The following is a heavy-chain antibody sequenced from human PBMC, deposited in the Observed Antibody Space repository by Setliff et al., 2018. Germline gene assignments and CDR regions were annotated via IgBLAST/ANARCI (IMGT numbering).Heavy chain of an antibody. CDR2: ISFSSSTI. J-gene: IGHJ1*01. CDR1: GFTFSTYN. D-gene: IGHD1-1*01. CDR3: ARDHGELGQERRTHFFRH. Sequence: LRLSCAASGFTFSTYNMNWVRQAPGKGLEWVSYISFSSSTIYYADSVKGRFTISRDNAKNSLYLQMNSLRAEDTAVYYCARDHGELGQERRTHFFRHWGQGTLVTVS. V-gene: IGHV3-48*01.